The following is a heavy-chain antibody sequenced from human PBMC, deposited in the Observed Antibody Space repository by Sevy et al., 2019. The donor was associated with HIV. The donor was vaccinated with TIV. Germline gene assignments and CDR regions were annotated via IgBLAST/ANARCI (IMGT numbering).Heavy chain of an antibody. CDR3: ARKYDSSGYFDY. Sequence: GGSLRLSCAASGFAFSSYAMNWVRQAPGKGLEWVSGISGSGGSGDKTNYADSVKGRFTISRDDSKNSLYLQLNSLRAEDTAIYYCARKYDSSGYFDYWGQGTLVTVSS. D-gene: IGHD3-22*01. V-gene: IGHV3-23*01. CDR2: ISGSGGSGDKT. CDR1: GFAFSSYA. J-gene: IGHJ4*02.